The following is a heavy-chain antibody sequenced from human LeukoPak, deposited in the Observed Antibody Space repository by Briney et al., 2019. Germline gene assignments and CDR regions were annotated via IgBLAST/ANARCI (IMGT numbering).Heavy chain of an antibody. J-gene: IGHJ6*02. D-gene: IGHD6-13*01. Sequence: SQTLSLTCSVSGASITTRDIYWSWIRQPPGKGPEWIGYIFDSGSTYYNPSLNSRVTISIDTSKSQFSLKLSSVTAADTALYYCARDCYIVAAGTNYYYGMDVWGQGTTVTVSS. V-gene: IGHV4-30-4*01. CDR3: ARDCYIVAAGTNYYYGMDV. CDR2: IFDSGST. CDR1: GASITTRDIY.